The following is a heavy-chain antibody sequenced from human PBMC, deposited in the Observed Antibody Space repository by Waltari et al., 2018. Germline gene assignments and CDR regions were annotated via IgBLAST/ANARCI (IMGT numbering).Heavy chain of an antibody. V-gene: IGHV3-21*01. D-gene: IGHD1-7*01. Sequence: EVQLVESGGGLVKPGGSLRLSCAASGFSVSSYSMNWVRQAPGKGLEWVSSISSSSSYRYYADSVKGRFTISRDNAKNSLYLQMNSLRAEDTAVYYCARDDSITGTTNAFDIWGQGTMVTVSS. CDR1: GFSVSSYS. J-gene: IGHJ3*02. CDR2: ISSSSSYR. CDR3: ARDDSITGTTNAFDI.